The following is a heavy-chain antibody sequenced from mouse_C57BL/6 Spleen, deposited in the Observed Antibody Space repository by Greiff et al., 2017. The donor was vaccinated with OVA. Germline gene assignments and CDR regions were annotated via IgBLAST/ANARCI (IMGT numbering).Heavy chain of an antibody. CDR2: IYPGNGDT. V-gene: IGHV1-12*01. D-gene: IGHD1-1*01. J-gene: IGHJ1*03. Sequence: SGAELVRPGASVKMSCKASGYTFTSYNMHWVKQTPRQGLEWIGAIYPGNGDTSYNQKFKGKATLTVDKSSSTAYMQLSSLTSEDSAVYFCARWRVVSLYWYFDVWGTGTTVTVSS. CDR1: GYTFTSYN. CDR3: ARWRVVSLYWYFDV.